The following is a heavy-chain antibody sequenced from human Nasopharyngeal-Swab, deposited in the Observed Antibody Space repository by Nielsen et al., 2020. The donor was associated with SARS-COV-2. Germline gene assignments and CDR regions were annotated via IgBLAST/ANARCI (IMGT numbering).Heavy chain of an antibody. CDR3: AREVVGGLVDS. V-gene: IGHV4-59*12. D-gene: IGHD1-26*01. CDR2: FYYSGIT. J-gene: IGHJ4*02. Sequence: ESLKISCTVSGGSISSYYWSWIRQSPGKGLEWIGYFYYSGITNYNPSLKSRVTISVDMSKNQFSLKLSSVAAADTAVYYCAREVVGGLVDSWGQGTLVTVSS. CDR1: GGSISSYY.